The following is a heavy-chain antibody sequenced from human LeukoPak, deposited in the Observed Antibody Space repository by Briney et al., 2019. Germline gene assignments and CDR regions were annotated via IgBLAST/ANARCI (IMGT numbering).Heavy chain of an antibody. J-gene: IGHJ3*02. V-gene: IGHV1-69*05. CDR3: ARGSTPAGLVAFDI. CDR1: GGTFSSYA. D-gene: IGHD3/OR15-3a*01. CDR2: IIPIFGTA. Sequence: ASVKVSCKASGGTFSSYAISWVRQAPGQGLEWMGRIIPIFGTANYAQKFQGRVTITTDESTSTAYMELSSLRSEDTAVYYCARGSTPAGLVAFDIWGQGTMVTVSS.